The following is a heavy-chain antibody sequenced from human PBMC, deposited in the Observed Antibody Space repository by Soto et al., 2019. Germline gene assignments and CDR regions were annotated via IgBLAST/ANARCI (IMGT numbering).Heavy chain of an antibody. Sequence: GWSLRLSCAASGFTVSSNYMSWVRQAPGKGLEWVSVIYSGGSTYYADSVKGRFTISRDNSKNTLYLQMNSLRAEDTAVYYCAREHYYYDSSGYSWGFDYWGQGTLVTVSS. J-gene: IGHJ4*02. CDR2: IYSGGST. D-gene: IGHD3-22*01. CDR3: AREHYYYDSSGYSWGFDY. V-gene: IGHV3-53*01. CDR1: GFTVSSNY.